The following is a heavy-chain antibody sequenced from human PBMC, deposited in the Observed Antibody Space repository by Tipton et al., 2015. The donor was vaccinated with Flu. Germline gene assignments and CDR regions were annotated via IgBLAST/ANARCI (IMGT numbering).Heavy chain of an antibody. V-gene: IGHV4-4*07. Sequence: LRLSCTVSGGSLSSYFWSWIRQPAGKGLEWIGRIYPSGNTNYNPSLRSRVTMSVDTSRNQFSLSLTSVTAADAAIYYCARSGSYHHYYFDLWGRGTLVSVSS. D-gene: IGHD1-26*01. CDR3: ARSGSYHHYYFDL. CDR1: GGSLSSYF. J-gene: IGHJ2*01. CDR2: IYPSGNT.